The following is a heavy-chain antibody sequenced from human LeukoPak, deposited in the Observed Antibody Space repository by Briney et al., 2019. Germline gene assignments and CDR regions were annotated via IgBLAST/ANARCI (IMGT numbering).Heavy chain of an antibody. D-gene: IGHD2-2*02. J-gene: IGHJ4*02. CDR3: ARHPEQLLYTHPDY. V-gene: IGHV5-51*01. CDR2: IYPGDSDT. Sequence: GESPKISCKGSGYSFTNYWIGWVRQMPGKGLEWMGIIYPGDSDTRYSPSFQGQVTISADKSISTAYLQWSSLKASDTAMYYCARHPEQLLYTHPDYRGQGTLVTVSS. CDR1: GYSFTNYW.